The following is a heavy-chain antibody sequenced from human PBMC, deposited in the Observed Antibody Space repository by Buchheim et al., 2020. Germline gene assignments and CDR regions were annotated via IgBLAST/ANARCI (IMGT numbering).Heavy chain of an antibody. J-gene: IGHJ6*02. D-gene: IGHD2-2*01. V-gene: IGHV1-8*01. Sequence: QVQLVQSGAEVKKPGASVKVSCKASGYTFTSYDVNWVRQATGHGLEWMGWMNPNSGNTGYAQKFQGRVTMTRNNSISTAYMELSSLRSEDTAVYYCARLLKDIVVVPATMRVDYYYGMDVWGQGTT. CDR1: GYTFTSYD. CDR2: MNPNSGNT. CDR3: ARLLKDIVVVPATMRVDYYYGMDV.